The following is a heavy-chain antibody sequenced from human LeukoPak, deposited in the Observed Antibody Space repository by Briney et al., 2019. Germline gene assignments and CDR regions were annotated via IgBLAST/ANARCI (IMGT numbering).Heavy chain of an antibody. CDR3: ASGPPFLKYFEY. Sequence: GGSLRLSCAASGFTFSTYVMNWFRQAPGKGLEWVSTISVGAEYIFYADSVKGRFTISRDNSNNALYLQMHSLRAEDTALYYCASGPPFLKYFEYWGQGTLVTVSS. V-gene: IGHV3-23*01. CDR1: GFTFSTYV. D-gene: IGHD3-3*01. J-gene: IGHJ4*02. CDR2: ISVGAEYI.